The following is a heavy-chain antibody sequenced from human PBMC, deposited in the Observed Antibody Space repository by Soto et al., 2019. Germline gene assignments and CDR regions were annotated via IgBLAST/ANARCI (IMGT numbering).Heavy chain of an antibody. CDR3: ARAGYCGPGCYYYFDY. J-gene: IGHJ4*02. CDR2: IFWVGGGT. V-gene: IGHV3-9*01. Sequence: EVQVVESGGGLVQPGGSLTLSCVVSGSTIDDYAIHWVRQVPGKGLEWVSGIFWVGGGTGYADSVKGRFTISRDRAKNSLYLQMNSLRVEDTSVYYCARAGYCGPGCYYYFDYWGQGTLVTVSS. D-gene: IGHD2-21*02. CDR1: GSTIDDYA.